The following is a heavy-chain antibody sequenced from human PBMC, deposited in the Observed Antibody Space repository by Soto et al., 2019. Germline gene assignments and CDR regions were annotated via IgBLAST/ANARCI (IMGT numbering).Heavy chain of an antibody. CDR1: NASINSGSW. Sequence: SETLSLTCTVSNASINSGSWWSWVRQSPGKGLEWIGEISHSGSTNYHPSFRTRATISVDKSKNQFSLTLSSVTAADTAVYYCARALFYDTLTGYGGGSLDYWGQGALVTVSS. CDR2: ISHSGST. D-gene: IGHD3-9*01. V-gene: IGHV4-4*02. J-gene: IGHJ4*02. CDR3: ARALFYDTLTGYGGGSLDY.